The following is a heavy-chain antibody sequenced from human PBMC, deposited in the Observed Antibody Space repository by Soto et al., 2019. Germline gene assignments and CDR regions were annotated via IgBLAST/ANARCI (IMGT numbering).Heavy chain of an antibody. CDR3: AKGLSYGIFSAFDY. J-gene: IGHJ4*02. Sequence: PSETLSLTCTVSGGSISSYYWSRIRQHPGKGLEWIGYIYYSGSTNYNPSLKSRVTISVDTSKNQFSLKLSSVTAADTAVYYCAKGLSYGIFSAFDYWGQGTLVPVSS. CDR1: GGSISSYY. CDR2: IYYSGST. V-gene: IGHV4-59*08. D-gene: IGHD3-16*01.